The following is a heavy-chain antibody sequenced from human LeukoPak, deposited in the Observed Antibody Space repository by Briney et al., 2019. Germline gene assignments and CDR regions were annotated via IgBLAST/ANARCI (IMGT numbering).Heavy chain of an antibody. V-gene: IGHV3-23*01. Sequence: PGGSLRLSCVASGFPFPTYAMMWVRQAPGKGLEWVSSVRVSDGARFYADSVKGRLIISRANSKNTLYLQMNSLSAEDTAVYYCATKGRNYDFWSGSSNFDYWGQGILVTVSS. D-gene: IGHD3-3*01. CDR3: ATKGRNYDFWSGSSNFDY. J-gene: IGHJ4*02. CDR2: VRVSDGAR. CDR1: GFPFPTYA.